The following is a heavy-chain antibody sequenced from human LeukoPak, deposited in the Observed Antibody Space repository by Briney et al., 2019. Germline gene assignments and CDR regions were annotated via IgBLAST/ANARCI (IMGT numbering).Heavy chain of an antibody. CDR2: INHSGST. J-gene: IGHJ4*02. D-gene: IGHD3-3*01. V-gene: IGHV4-34*01. CDR1: GGSISSYY. CDR3: ARQPYYDFWSGYRYYFDY. Sequence: SETLSLTCTVSGGSISSYYWSWIRQPPGKGLEWIGEINHSGSTNYNPSLKSRVTISVDTSKNQFSLKLSSVTAADTAVYYCARQPYYDFWSGYRYYFDYWGQGTLVTVSS.